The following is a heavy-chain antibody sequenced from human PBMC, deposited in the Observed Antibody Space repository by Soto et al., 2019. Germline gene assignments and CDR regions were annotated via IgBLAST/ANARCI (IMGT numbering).Heavy chain of an antibody. Sequence: EVLLLESGGGLVQPGGSLRLSCAASGFTFSFYPMSWVRQAPGKGLEWVSGISSSAGTTYYADPVKGRFTISRDNSKNTLYLQMDSLRAEDTAVYYCARAPPRGIAAPGTWGSGMDVWGQGTTITVSS. V-gene: IGHV3-23*01. D-gene: IGHD6-13*01. CDR1: GFTFSFYP. CDR2: ISSSAGTT. CDR3: ARAPPRGIAAPGTWGSGMDV. J-gene: IGHJ6*02.